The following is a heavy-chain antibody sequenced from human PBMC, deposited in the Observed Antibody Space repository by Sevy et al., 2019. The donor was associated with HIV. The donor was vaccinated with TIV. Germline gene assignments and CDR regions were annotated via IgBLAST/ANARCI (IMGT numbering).Heavy chain of an antibody. CDR3: VRTVSGTFRYDDY. J-gene: IGHJ4*02. D-gene: IGHD3-16*02. CDR2: INSGSGAI. V-gene: IGHV3-48*01. Sequence: GGFLRLSCAASGFMFNSYSMNWVRQAPGTGLEWLSYINSGSGAISYADSVKGRFTISRDNAKNSLYLQMNSLRAEDTAVYYCVRTVSGTFRYDDYWGQGTLVTVSS. CDR1: GFMFNSYS.